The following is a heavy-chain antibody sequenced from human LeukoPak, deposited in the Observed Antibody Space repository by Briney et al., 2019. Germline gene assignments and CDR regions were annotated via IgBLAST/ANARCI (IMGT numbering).Heavy chain of an antibody. CDR1: GGTFSSYA. J-gene: IGHJ4*02. Sequence: SVKVSCKASGGTFSSYAISWVRQAPGQGLEWMGRIIPILGIANYAQKFQGRVTITADKSTSTAYMELSSLRSEDTAVYYCARGGYCSSTSCYYPRFDYWGQGTLVTVSS. CDR3: ARGGYCSSTSCYYPRFDY. V-gene: IGHV1-69*04. CDR2: IIPILGIA. D-gene: IGHD2-2*01.